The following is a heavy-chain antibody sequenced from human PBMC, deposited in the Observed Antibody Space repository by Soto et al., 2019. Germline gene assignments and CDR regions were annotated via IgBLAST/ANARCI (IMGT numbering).Heavy chain of an antibody. CDR1: GFTVSSNY. CDR2: IYSGGST. CDR3: AINDFWSGQYYYYYGMDV. Sequence: PGGSLRLSCAASGFTVSSNYMSWVRQAPGKGLEWVSVIYSGGSTYYADSVKGRFTISRDNSKNTLYLQMNSLRAEDTAVYYCAINDFWSGQYYYYYGMDVWGQGTTVTVSS. J-gene: IGHJ6*02. D-gene: IGHD3-3*01. V-gene: IGHV3-53*05.